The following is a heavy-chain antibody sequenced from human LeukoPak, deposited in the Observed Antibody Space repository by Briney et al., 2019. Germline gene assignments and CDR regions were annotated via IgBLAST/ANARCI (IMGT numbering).Heavy chain of an antibody. CDR1: GYTFTSYG. CDR2: TNTDKGDT. D-gene: IGHD3-10*01. CDR3: ARTLWFGDYEMYDQ. Sequence: ASVKVSCKTSGYTFTSYGISCVRQAPGQGLEWMGWTNTDKGDTDHAQTLQGRVTMTIDTSPSTAYMELRSLRSYDTAVYYCARTLWFGDYEMYDQWGQGTLLTVSS. V-gene: IGHV1-18*01. J-gene: IGHJ5*02.